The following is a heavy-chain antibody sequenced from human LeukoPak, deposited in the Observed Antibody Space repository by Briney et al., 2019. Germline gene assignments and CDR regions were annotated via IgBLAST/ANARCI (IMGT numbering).Heavy chain of an antibody. J-gene: IGHJ4*02. D-gene: IGHD1-26*01. CDR1: GGSISSDGYY. Sequence: SETLSLTCTVSGGSISSDGYYWSWIRQHPGKGLEWIGYIYYSGSTYYNPSLKSRVTISVDTSKNQFSLKLSSVTAADTAVYYCARGSGSYFLYWGQGTLVTVSS. CDR2: IYYSGST. CDR3: ARGSGSYFLY. V-gene: IGHV4-31*03.